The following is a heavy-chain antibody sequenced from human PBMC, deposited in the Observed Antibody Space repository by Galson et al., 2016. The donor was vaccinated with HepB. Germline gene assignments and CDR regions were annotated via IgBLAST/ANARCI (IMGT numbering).Heavy chain of an antibody. CDR2: IVPMFGTS. J-gene: IGHJ4*02. Sequence: ASGGTFRSSALSWMRQAPGQGLEWMGAIVPMFGTSSYAQNFQGRVTLTADESTSTAYMDLSGLKSEDTAMYYCARVDTYYYDTSGFYYDGGQSTKSDHWGQGTLVTVSS. CDR3: ARVDTYYYDTSGFYYDGGQSTKSDH. V-gene: IGHV1-69*01. CDR1: GGTFRSSA. D-gene: IGHD3-22*01.